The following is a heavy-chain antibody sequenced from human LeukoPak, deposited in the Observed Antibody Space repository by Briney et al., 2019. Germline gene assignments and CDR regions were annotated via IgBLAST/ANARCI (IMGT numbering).Heavy chain of an antibody. D-gene: IGHD3-22*01. V-gene: IGHV3-33*01. CDR3: ATGGYYYDSSGSFDY. Sequence: GGSLRLSCAASGFTFSSYGMHWVRQAPGKGLEWVAVIWYDGSNKYYADSVKGRFTISRGNSKNTLYLQINSLRAEDTAVYYCATGGYYYDSSGSFDYWSQGTLVTVSS. CDR1: GFTFSSYG. J-gene: IGHJ4*02. CDR2: IWYDGSNK.